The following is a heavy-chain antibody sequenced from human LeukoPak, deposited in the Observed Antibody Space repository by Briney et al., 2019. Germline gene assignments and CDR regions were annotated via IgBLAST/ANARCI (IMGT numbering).Heavy chain of an antibody. CDR3: ARDRAIAAAGTGYYYGMDV. Sequence: GASVKVSCKASGGTFSSYAISWVRQAPGQGLEWMGRIIPILGIANYAQKFQGRVTITADKSTSTAYMELSSLRSEDTAVYYCARDRAIAAAGTGYYYGMDVWGQGTTVTVSS. CDR2: IIPILGIA. V-gene: IGHV1-69*04. CDR1: GGTFSSYA. J-gene: IGHJ6*02. D-gene: IGHD6-13*01.